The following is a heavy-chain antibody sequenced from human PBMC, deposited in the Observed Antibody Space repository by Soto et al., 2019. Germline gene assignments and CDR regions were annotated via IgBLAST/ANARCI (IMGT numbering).Heavy chain of an antibody. CDR3: ARDSKVNPGFCDI. D-gene: IGHD3-3*01. V-gene: IGHV1-69*13. CDR2: IIPIFGTA. CDR1: GGTFSSYA. Sequence: ASVKVSCKASGGTFSSYAISWVRQAPGQGLEWMGGIIPIFGTANYAQRFQGRVTITADESTSTAYMELSSLRSEDTAVYYCARDSKVNPGFCDIWGQGTMVTVSS. J-gene: IGHJ3*02.